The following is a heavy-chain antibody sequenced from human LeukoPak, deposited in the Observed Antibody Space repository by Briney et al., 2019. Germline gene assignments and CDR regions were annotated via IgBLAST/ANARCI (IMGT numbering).Heavy chain of an antibody. CDR1: GFIVSSNY. V-gene: IGHV3-66*01. CDR3: ARESQWLAFDS. CDR2: IYNGDNT. Sequence: GGSLRLSCAASGFIVSSNYMTWVRQAPGKGLEWVSVIYNGDNTNYADSVKGRFTISRDSSKNTLFLQMNSLRAEDTAVYYCARESQWLAFDSWGQGTLVTVSS. D-gene: IGHD6-19*01. J-gene: IGHJ4*02.